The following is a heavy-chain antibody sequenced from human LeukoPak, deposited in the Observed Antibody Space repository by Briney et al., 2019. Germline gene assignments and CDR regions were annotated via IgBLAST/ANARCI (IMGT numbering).Heavy chain of an antibody. D-gene: IGHD2-8*01. CDR2: INWNGGNT. CDR3: ARLKLMVAPDY. V-gene: IGHV3-20*04. J-gene: IGHJ4*02. Sequence: GGSLRLSCAASGFTFDDYGMSWVRQAPGKGLEWVSGINWNGGNTGYADSVKGRFTISRDNAKNSLYLQMNSLRAEDTALYYCARLKLMVAPDYWGQGTLVTVSS. CDR1: GFTFDDYG.